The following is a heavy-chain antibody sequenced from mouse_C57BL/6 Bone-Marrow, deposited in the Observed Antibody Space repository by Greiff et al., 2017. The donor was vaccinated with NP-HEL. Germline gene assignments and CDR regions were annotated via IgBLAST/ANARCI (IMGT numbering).Heavy chain of an antibody. J-gene: IGHJ3*01. Sequence: QVQLQQPGAELVRPGSSVKLSCKASGYTFTSYWMAWVKQRPGQGLEWIGNIYPSDSETHYNQKFKDKATLTVDKSSSTAYMQRSSLTSEDSAVYYCARENYYGSRAWFAYWGQGTLVTVSA. D-gene: IGHD1-1*01. CDR2: IYPSDSET. V-gene: IGHV1-61*01. CDR1: GYTFTSYW. CDR3: ARENYYGSRAWFAY.